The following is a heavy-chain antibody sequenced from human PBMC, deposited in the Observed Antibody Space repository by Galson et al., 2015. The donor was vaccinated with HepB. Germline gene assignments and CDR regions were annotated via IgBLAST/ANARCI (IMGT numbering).Heavy chain of an antibody. CDR2: FDPEDGET. J-gene: IGHJ4*02. D-gene: IGHD1-26*01. CDR1: GGTFSSYA. Sequence: SVKVSCKASGGTFSSYAISWVRQAPGQGLEWMGGFDPEDGETIYAQKFQGRVTMTEDTSTDTAYMELSSLRSEDTAVYYCATGGGSEPFDYWGQGTLVTVSS. V-gene: IGHV1-24*01. CDR3: ATGGGSEPFDY.